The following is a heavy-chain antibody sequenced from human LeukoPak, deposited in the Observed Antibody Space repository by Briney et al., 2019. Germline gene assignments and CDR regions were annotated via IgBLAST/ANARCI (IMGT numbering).Heavy chain of an antibody. J-gene: IGHJ4*02. CDR1: GFSFSSYA. Sequence: GGSLRLSCAASGFSFSSYAMNWVRQAPGKGLEWVSAISGSGGSTYYADSVKGRFTISRDNSKNTLYLQMNSLRAEDTAVYYCAKGQLWPPFFDYWGQGTLVTVSS. CDR3: AKGQLWPPFFDY. V-gene: IGHV3-23*01. CDR2: ISGSGGST. D-gene: IGHD5-18*01.